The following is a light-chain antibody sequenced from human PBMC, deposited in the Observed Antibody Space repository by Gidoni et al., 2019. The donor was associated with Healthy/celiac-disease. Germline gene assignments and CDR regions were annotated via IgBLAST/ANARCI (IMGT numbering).Light chain of an antibody. Sequence: DIQMTQAPSNLSASVGDRVTITCRASQSISSWLAWYQQKPGKAPKLLIYKASSLESGVPSRFSGSGSGTEFTLTISSLQPDDFATYYCQQYNSYSGHTFGQGTKLEIK. CDR2: KAS. CDR1: QSISSW. CDR3: QQYNSYSGHT. V-gene: IGKV1-5*03. J-gene: IGKJ2*01.